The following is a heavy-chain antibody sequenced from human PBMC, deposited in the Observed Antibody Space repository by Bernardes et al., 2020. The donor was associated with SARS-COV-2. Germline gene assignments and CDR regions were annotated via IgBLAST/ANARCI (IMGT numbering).Heavy chain of an antibody. CDR3: AKGSFGVELLKDFEI. CDR1: GFSFSNYS. Sequence: GGSLRLSCVASGFSFSNYSMSWVRQAPGRGLEWVSVITGNGDLTYSVDSVKGRFTISRDNSKNSLYLQMNSLRAEDTAIYYCAKGSFGVELLKDFEIWGQEKMGTVSS. V-gene: IGHV3-23*01. CDR2: ITGNGDLT. D-gene: IGHD3-3*01. J-gene: IGHJ3*02.